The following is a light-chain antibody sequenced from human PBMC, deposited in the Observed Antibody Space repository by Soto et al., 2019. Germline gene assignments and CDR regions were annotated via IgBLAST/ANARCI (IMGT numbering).Light chain of an antibody. CDR2: HNT. V-gene: IGLV1-40*01. CDR1: SSNIGAGFD. CDR3: QSYDSDLTESYV. Sequence: QRVLTQPPSVSGAPRQTLTVSCTGSSSNIGAGFDVHWYQLVPGGAPRLLTYHNTNRPSGVPDRLSGSKSGASASLAITGLQAEDEADYYCQSYDSDLTESYVFGTGTKVTVL. J-gene: IGLJ1*01.